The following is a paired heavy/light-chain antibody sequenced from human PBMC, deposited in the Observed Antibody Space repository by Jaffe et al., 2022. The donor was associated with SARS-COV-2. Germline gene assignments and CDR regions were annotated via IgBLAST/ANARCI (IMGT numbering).Light chain of an antibody. CDR3: QQYYSTPST. J-gene: IGKJ3*01. Sequence: DIVMTQSPDSLAVSLGERATINCKSSQSVLYSSNNKNYLAWYQQKPGQPPKLLIYWASTRESGVPDRFSGSGSGTDFTLTISSLQAEDVAVYYCQQYYSTPSTFGPGTKVDIK. CDR1: QSVLYSSNNKNY. CDR2: WAS. V-gene: IGKV4-1*01.
Heavy chain of an antibody. CDR3: ARGFPPYYYDSSGYYWFDY. D-gene: IGHD3-22*01. V-gene: IGHV4-34*01. Sequence: QVQLQQWGAGLLKPSETLSLTCAVYGGSFSGYYWSWIRQPPGKGLEWIGEINHSGSTNYNPSLKSRVTISVDTSKNQFSLKLSSVTAADTAVYYCARGFPPYYYDSSGYYWFDYWGQGTLVTVSS. CDR1: GGSFSGYY. CDR2: INHSGST. J-gene: IGHJ4*02.